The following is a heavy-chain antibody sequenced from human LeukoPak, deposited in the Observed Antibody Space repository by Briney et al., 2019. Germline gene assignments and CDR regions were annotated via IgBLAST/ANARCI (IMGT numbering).Heavy chain of an antibody. D-gene: IGHD6-19*01. CDR3: ARDPVHSSGWFAVSYYYMDV. CDR2: VKQDGSEE. CDR1: GSTFSRHW. V-gene: IGHV3-7*01. J-gene: IGHJ6*03. Sequence: GGSLRLSCAASGSTFSRHWMSWVRQAPGKGLEWVANVKQDGSEEFYVGSVKGRFTISRDNAKNSLYLQMNSLRAEDTAVYYCARDPVHSSGWFAVSYYYMDVWGKGTTVTVSS.